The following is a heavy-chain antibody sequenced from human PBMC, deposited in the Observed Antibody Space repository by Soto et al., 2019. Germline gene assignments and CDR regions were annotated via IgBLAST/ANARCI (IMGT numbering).Heavy chain of an antibody. Sequence: SETLSLTCTVSGGSISSSGNHWGWIRQPPGKGLEWIGNIYYSENTYYNPSLKSRVTISVDTSKNQFSLRLTSVTAADTAVYYCATHPPYGPLDHWGQGTLVTVS. CDR1: GGSISSSGNH. V-gene: IGHV4-39*01. CDR3: ATHPPYGPLDH. J-gene: IGHJ4*02. D-gene: IGHD4-17*01. CDR2: IYYSENT.